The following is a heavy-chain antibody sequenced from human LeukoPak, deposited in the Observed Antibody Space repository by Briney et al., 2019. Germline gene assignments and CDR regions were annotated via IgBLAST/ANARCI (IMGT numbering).Heavy chain of an antibody. CDR2: IYPGHSDT. CDR1: GYSFTTYG. Sequence: GESLKISCKGSGYSFTTYGIVWVRHMPGKGLEWLGLIYPGHSDTRYSPSFQGQVTISADKSISTAYLQWSSLKASDTAMYYCARLGLYYDSSADDAFDIWGQGTMVTVSS. D-gene: IGHD3-22*01. J-gene: IGHJ3*02. CDR3: ARLGLYYDSSADDAFDI. V-gene: IGHV5-51*01.